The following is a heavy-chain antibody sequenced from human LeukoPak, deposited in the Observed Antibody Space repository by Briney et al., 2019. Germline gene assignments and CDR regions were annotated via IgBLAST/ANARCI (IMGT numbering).Heavy chain of an antibody. CDR2: INPSGGGT. D-gene: IGHD5-18*01. CDR1: GYTFTSYY. J-gene: IGHJ3*02. V-gene: IGHV1-46*01. CDR3: ARGYSYGYQGRVDAFDI. Sequence: ASVKVSCKASGYTFTSYYMHWVRQAPGQGLEWMGIINPSGGGTSYAQKFQGRVTMTRDMSTSTVYMELSSLRSEDTAVYYCARGYSYGYQGRVDAFDIWGQGTMVTVSS.